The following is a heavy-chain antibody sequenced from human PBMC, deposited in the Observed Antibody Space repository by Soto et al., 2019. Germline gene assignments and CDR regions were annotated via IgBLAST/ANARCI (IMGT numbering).Heavy chain of an antibody. Sequence: QVQLVQSGAEVKKPGSSVRVSCKASGGTFSNHAINWVRQAPGQGLEWIGGFIPILGSAKYAQKFQGRVTITADESASTAYMELSSLRSDDTAIYYCARDRDDSSGYPFDSWGQGTLVTVSS. CDR3: ARDRDDSSGYPFDS. J-gene: IGHJ4*02. V-gene: IGHV1-69*01. D-gene: IGHD3-22*01. CDR2: FIPILGSA. CDR1: GGTFSNHA.